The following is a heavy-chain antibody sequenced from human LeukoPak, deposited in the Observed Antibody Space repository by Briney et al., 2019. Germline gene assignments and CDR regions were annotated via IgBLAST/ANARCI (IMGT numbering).Heavy chain of an antibody. CDR3: AKDVTGYSSSWLVDYFDY. CDR1: GFTFPSYA. V-gene: IGHV3-23*01. CDR2: IGDNDRST. Sequence: GGSLRLSCAASGFTFPSYAMSWVRQAPGKGLEWVSSIGDNDRSTYYADSVKGRFIISRDNSKSTLYLQMNSLRAEDTAVYYCAKDVTGYSSSWLVDYFDYWGQGTLVTVSS. J-gene: IGHJ4*02. D-gene: IGHD6-13*01.